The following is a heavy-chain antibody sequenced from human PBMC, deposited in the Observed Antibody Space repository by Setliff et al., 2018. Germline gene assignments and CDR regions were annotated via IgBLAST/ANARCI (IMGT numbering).Heavy chain of an antibody. Sequence: WASVKVSCKASGYTFTYFGVSWLRLAPGQGLEWMGWISGHNGKTIYAQKFQGRVVMTTDTGSSTAYMELRNLRSDDTAVYYCAKEPAISLTEAIRRTYFDYALDVWGQGTTVTVS. D-gene: IGHD5-12*01. CDR3: AKEPAISLTEAIRRTYFDYALDV. CDR1: GYTFTYFG. V-gene: IGHV1-18*01. J-gene: IGHJ6*02. CDR2: ISGHNGKT.